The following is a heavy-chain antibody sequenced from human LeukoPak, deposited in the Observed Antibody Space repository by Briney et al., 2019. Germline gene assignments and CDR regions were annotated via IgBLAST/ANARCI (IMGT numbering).Heavy chain of an antibody. CDR2: ISYDGSNK. Sequence: GGSLRLSCAASGFTFSSYGMHWVRQAPGKGLEWVAVISYDGSNKYYADSVKGRFTISRDNSKNTLYLQMNSLRAEDTAEYYCAKDYGSGIGPWGQGTLVTVSS. V-gene: IGHV3-30*18. CDR3: AKDYGSGIGP. J-gene: IGHJ5*02. D-gene: IGHD3-10*01. CDR1: GFTFSSYG.